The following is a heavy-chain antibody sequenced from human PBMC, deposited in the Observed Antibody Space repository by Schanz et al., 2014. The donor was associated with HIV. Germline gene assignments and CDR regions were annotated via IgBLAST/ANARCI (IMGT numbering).Heavy chain of an antibody. V-gene: IGHV3-33*05. J-gene: IGHJ6*02. Sequence: QVQLVESGGGVVQPGRSLRLSCAASGFTFRTYGMHWVRQAPGKGLEWVAVISYDGSNKYYADSVKGRFTISRDNAKNSLSLQMHSLRDDDTAVYYCARSPSYGMDVWGQGTTVTVSS. CDR1: GFTFRTYG. CDR3: ARSPSYGMDV. CDR2: ISYDGSNK.